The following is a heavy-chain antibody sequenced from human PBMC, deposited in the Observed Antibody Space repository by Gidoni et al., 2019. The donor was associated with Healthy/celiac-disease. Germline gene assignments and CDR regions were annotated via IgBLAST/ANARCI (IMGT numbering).Heavy chain of an antibody. CDR2: INPNSGGT. J-gene: IGHJ4*02. D-gene: IGHD6-6*01. CDR1: GYTFTGYY. V-gene: IGHV1-2*02. CDR3: ARGAFEYSSSGIDY. Sequence: QVQLVPSAAALTTPGASVKVSCKASGYTFTGYYMHWVRQAPGHGLEWMGWINPNSGGTNYAQKFQGRVTMTRDTSISTAYMELSRLRSDDTAVYYCARGAFEYSSSGIDYWGQGTLVTVSS.